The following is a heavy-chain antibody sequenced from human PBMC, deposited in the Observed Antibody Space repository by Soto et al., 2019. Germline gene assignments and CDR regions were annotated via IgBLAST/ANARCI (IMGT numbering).Heavy chain of an antibody. CDR3: VKNYRSDGPGWFVP. J-gene: IGHJ5*02. CDR2: IYASGTT. Sequence: SETLSLTCIVSGGSVRGSHWSWIRQSAAKGLEWIGRIYASGTTNYNPSLKSRVTMSVDTSRNQFSLNVKSVTAADAALYYCVKNYRSDGPGWFVPWCQG. V-gene: IGHV4-4*07. D-gene: IGHD3-16*02. CDR1: GGSVRGSH.